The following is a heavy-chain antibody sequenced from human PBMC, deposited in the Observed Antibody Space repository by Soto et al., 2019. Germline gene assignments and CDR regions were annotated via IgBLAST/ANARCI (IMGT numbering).Heavy chain of an antibody. J-gene: IGHJ4*02. V-gene: IGHV3-9*01. CDR2: ITWNSCSK. CDR3: TTTYPNDDSRVVAY. CDR1: GFTFDDYA. D-gene: IGHD1-1*01. Sequence: EVQLVESGGGLVQPGRSLRLSCAASGFTFDDYAMHWVRQPPGKGLEWVSGITWNSCSKDYADSVKGRFTISRDNRKNSLYLQMNSLRGEDTALYYCTTTYPNDDSRVVAYWGQGTQVTVSS.